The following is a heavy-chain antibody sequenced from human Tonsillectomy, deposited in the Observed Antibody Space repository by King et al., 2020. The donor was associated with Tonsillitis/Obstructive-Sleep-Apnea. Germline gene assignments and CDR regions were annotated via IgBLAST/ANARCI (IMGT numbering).Heavy chain of an antibody. D-gene: IGHD2-15*01. CDR1: GYTFTRNY. J-gene: IGHJ4*02. Sequence: QLVQSGAELKKPGASVKVSCKASGYTFTRNYVHWVRQAPGQGLEWMGIINPSDGITTYAQKFQDRVTMTRDTSTSTVNMELSSLRADDTAVYYCVRDDKDGRHLDYWGQGSLVSVSS. V-gene: IGHV1-46*01. CDR3: VRDDKDGRHLDY. CDR2: INPSDGIT.